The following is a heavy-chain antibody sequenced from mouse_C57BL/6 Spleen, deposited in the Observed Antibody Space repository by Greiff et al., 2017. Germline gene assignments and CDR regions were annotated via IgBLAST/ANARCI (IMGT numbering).Heavy chain of an antibody. Sequence: VQLQQPGAELVMPGASVKLSCKASGYTFTSYWMHWVKQRPGQGLEWIGEIDPSDSYTNYNQKFKGKSTLTVDKSSSTAYMQLSSRTSEDSAVYYCARSRSSGFYYAMDYWGQGTSVTVSS. D-gene: IGHD3-2*02. J-gene: IGHJ4*01. CDR1: GYTFTSYW. V-gene: IGHV1-69*01. CDR2: IDPSDSYT. CDR3: ARSRSSGFYYAMDY.